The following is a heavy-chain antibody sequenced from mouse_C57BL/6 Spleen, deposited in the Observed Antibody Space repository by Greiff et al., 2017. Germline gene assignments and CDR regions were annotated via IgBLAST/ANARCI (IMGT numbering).Heavy chain of an antibody. J-gene: IGHJ4*01. CDR1: GFSLSTFGMG. CDR2: TWWDDAK. CDR3: ARRGGYAMDY. V-gene: IGHV8-8*01. Sequence: QVTLKVCGPGILQPSQTLSLSCSFSGFSLSTFGMGVGWIRQPSGQGLDWLAHTWWDDAKYYKPALKSRPTISKDTSKNPVFLKIANVDTADTATYYCARRGGYAMDYWGQGTSVTVSS.